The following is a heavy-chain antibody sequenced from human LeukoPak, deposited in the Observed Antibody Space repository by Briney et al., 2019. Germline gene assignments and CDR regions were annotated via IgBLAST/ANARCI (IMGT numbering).Heavy chain of an antibody. Sequence: RASVKVSCKASGYTFTGYYMHWVRQAPGQGLEWMGWINPNSGGTNYAQKFQGWVTMTRDTSISTAYMELSRLRSDDTAVYYCARSVRLGELSFPNYWGQGTLVTVSS. CDR2: INPNSGGT. CDR1: GYTFTGYY. CDR3: ARSVRLGELSFPNY. J-gene: IGHJ4*02. V-gene: IGHV1-2*04. D-gene: IGHD3-16*02.